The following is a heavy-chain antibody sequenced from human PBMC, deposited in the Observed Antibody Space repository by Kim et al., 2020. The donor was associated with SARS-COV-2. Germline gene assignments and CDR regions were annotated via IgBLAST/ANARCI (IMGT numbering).Heavy chain of an antibody. J-gene: IGHJ3*02. Sequence: PSFQGQVTISADKSISTAYLQWSSLKASDTAMYYCARPIAVAGTGAFDIWGQGTMVTVSS. D-gene: IGHD6-19*01. V-gene: IGHV5-51*01. CDR3: ARPIAVAGTGAFDI.